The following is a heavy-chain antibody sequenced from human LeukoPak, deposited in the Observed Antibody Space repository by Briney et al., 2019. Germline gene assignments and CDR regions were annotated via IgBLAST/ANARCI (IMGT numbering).Heavy chain of an antibody. Sequence: GGSLRLSCAASGFTFSSYSMSWVRQAPGKGLEWVANIKQDGSEKYYVDSVKGRFTISRDNAKNSLYLQMNSLRAEDTAVYYCARVVGRYYDSSVGSSAFDIWGQGTMVTVSS. CDR1: GFTFSSYS. D-gene: IGHD3-22*01. CDR3: ARVVGRYYDSSVGSSAFDI. J-gene: IGHJ3*02. CDR2: IKQDGSEK. V-gene: IGHV3-7*01.